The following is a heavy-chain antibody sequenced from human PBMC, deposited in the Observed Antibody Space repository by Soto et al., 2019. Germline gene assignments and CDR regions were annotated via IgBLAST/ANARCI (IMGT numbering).Heavy chain of an antibody. CDR3: ARHVGILGYCSSTSCYVWFDP. J-gene: IGHJ5*02. CDR2: IYYSGST. CDR1: GGSISSSSYY. Sequence: QLQLQESGPGLVKPSETLSLTCTVSGGSISSSSYYWGWIRQPPGKGLEWIGSIYYSGSTYYNPSLKSRVTISVDTSKNQFSLKLSSVTAADTAVYYCARHVGILGYCSSTSCYVWFDPWGQGTLVTVSS. V-gene: IGHV4-39*01. D-gene: IGHD2-2*01.